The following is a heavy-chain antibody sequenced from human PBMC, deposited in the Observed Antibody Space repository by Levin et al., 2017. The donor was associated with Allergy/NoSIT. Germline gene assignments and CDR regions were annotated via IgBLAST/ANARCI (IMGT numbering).Heavy chain of an antibody. J-gene: IGHJ6*03. CDR3: ARRRMVRGARRGGDYYMDV. D-gene: IGHD3-10*01. Sequence: SETLSLTCAVYGGSFSGYYWSWIRQPPGKGLEWIGEINHSGSTNYNPSLKSRVTISVDTSKNQFSLKLSSVTAADTAVYYCARRRMVRGARRGGDYYMDVWGKGTTVTVSS. CDR1: GGSFSGYY. V-gene: IGHV4-34*01. CDR2: INHSGST.